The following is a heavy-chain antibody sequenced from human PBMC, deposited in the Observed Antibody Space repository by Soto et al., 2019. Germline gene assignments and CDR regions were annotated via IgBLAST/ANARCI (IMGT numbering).Heavy chain of an antibody. J-gene: IGHJ6*02. D-gene: IGHD2-2*02. CDR2: ISYDGSNK. V-gene: IGHV3-30-3*01. CDR1: GFTFSSYA. Sequence: TGGSLRLSCAASGFTFSSYAMHWVRQAPGKGLEWVAFISYDGSNKYYADSVKGRFTISRDSSKNTLYLQMNSLRAEDTAVYYCARTTDVVVPAAKPYYYNMDVWGQGTTVTVSS. CDR3: ARTTDVVVPAAKPYYYNMDV.